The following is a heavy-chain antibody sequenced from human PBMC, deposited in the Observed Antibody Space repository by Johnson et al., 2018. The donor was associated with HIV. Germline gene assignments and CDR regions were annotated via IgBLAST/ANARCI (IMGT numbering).Heavy chain of an antibody. CDR3: AKERAYIRTFDI. CDR1: GFSLGSYG. D-gene: IGHD5-18*01. V-gene: IGHV3-30*18. J-gene: IGHJ3*02. Sequence: QVQLVESGGGLEQPGRSLRLSCAASGFSLGSYGMHWVRQAPGKGLEWVAIISYDGSNKYYRDSVKGRFTISRDNSKNTLYLQMNSLRAEDTALYYCAKERAYIRTFDIWGQGTLVTVSS. CDR2: ISYDGSNK.